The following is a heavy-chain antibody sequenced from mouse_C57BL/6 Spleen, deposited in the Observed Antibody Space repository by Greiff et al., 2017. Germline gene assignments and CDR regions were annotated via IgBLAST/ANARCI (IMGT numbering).Heavy chain of an antibody. CDR3: ASDRTTVVSCGYIDV. CDR1: GFTFSSYA. D-gene: IGHD1-1*01. V-gene: IGHV5-4*03. CDR2: ISDGGSYT. Sequence: EVKLVESGGGLVKPGGSLKLSCAASGFTFSSYAMSWVRQTPEKRLEWVATISDGGSYTYYPDNVKGRFTISRDNANNNLYLQMSHLKSEDTAMYYCASDRTTVVSCGYIDVWGTGTTVTVSS. J-gene: IGHJ1*03.